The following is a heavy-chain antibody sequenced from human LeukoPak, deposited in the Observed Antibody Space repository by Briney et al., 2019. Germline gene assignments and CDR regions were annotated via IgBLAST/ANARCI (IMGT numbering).Heavy chain of an antibody. CDR1: GFSFSSYG. Sequence: GGSLRLSCAASGFSFSSYGMLWVRQAPGKGLEWVAVMWYDASEKFYADSVKGRFAISRDNSKNTLDLQMNSLKTEDTAVYYCTTGIKTADHWGQGTLVTVSS. CDR2: MWYDASEK. D-gene: IGHD2-15*01. J-gene: IGHJ4*02. V-gene: IGHV3-33*01. CDR3: TTGIKTADH.